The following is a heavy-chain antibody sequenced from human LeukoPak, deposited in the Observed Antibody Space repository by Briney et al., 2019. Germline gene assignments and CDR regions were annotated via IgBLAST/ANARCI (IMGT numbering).Heavy chain of an antibody. CDR3: AREPNYGHSYDFDY. V-gene: IGHV3-11*01. D-gene: IGHD4/OR15-4a*01. Sequence: GGSLRLSCAASGFTFSDYYMRWIRQAPGKGLEWVSYISSSANTIYYAGSVKGRFTISRDNAKNSLFLQMNSLRAEDTAVYFCAREPNYGHSYDFDYWGQGTLVTVSS. CDR1: GFTFSDYY. J-gene: IGHJ4*02. CDR2: ISSSANTI.